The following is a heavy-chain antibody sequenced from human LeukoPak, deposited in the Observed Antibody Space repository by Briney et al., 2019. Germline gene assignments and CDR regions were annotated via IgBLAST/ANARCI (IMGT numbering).Heavy chain of an antibody. Sequence: PGTSPRLSCAASGFTFNNFAMHWVRQAPGKGLEWVAVISIDGAKTYSADSVKGRFTICRDNSKKTLYLKMNTVRAEDTAVYYCAKGEGGSSSWYDFYDYGMDVWGKGTTVTVSS. J-gene: IGHJ6*04. CDR3: AKGEGGSSSWYDFYDYGMDV. V-gene: IGHV3-30*18. CDR2: ISIDGAKT. D-gene: IGHD2-2*01. CDR1: GFTFNNFA.